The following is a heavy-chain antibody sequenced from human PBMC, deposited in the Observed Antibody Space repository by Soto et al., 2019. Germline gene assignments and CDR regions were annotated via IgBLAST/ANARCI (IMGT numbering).Heavy chain of an antibody. D-gene: IGHD3-22*01. CDR3: ARVDSSASYFAS. J-gene: IGHJ4*02. CDR1: GGSISFYY. V-gene: IGHV4-59*01. CDR2: IYHTGST. Sequence: QVQLQESGPGLVKPSETLSLTCTVSGGSISFYYWSWIRQPPGKGLEWIAYIYHTGSTNYNPSLKMLPTLSADTSKNQFSLNLSSVTAADAPMYYCARVDSSASYFASWGQGTLVTVSS.